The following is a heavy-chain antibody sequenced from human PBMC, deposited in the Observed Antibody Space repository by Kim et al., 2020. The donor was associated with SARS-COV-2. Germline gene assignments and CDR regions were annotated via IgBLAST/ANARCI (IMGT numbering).Heavy chain of an antibody. Sequence: YFDYAVSDKSRITINPDTSKNQVSLQLNSVTPEDTAVYYCASGLGGRFDPWGQGTLVTVSS. V-gene: IGHV6-1*01. J-gene: IGHJ5*02. CDR2: YF. CDR3: ASGLGGRFDP. D-gene: IGHD3-16*01.